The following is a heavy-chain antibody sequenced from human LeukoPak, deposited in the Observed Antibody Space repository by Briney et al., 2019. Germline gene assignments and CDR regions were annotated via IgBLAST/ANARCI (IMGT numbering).Heavy chain of an antibody. D-gene: IGHD2-15*01. Sequence: SETLSLTCTVSGGSISSGSYCWSWIRQPAGKGLEWIGHIYTSGSTNYNPSLKSRVTISVDTSKNQFSLKLSSVTAADTAVYYCARGYCSGGSCSYYFDYWGQGTLVTVSS. CDR1: GGSISSGSYC. J-gene: IGHJ4*02. V-gene: IGHV4-61*09. CDR2: IYTSGST. CDR3: ARGYCSGGSCSYYFDY.